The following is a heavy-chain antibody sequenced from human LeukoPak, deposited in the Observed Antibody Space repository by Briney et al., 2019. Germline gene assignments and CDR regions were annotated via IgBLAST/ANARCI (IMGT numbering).Heavy chain of an antibody. CDR3: ARDPSPLAAMIDI. CDR1: GGTFSSYA. V-gene: IGHV1-69*13. CDR2: IIPIFGTA. D-gene: IGHD3-22*01. Sequence: SVKVSCKASGGTFSSYAISWVRQAPGQGLEWMGGIIPIFGTANYAQKFQGRVTITADESTSKAYMELSSLRSEDTAVYYCARDPSPLAAMIDIWGQGTMVTVSS. J-gene: IGHJ3*02.